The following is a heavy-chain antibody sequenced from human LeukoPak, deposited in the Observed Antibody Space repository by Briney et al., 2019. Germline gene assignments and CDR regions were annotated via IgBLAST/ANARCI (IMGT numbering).Heavy chain of an antibody. D-gene: IGHD5-24*01. Sequence: GGSLRLSCEVTGFTLSSYWMSWVRQAPGKGLERVANIKQDGTETHYGDSVKGRFTISRDNAKNSLYLQLNSLRGEDTAVYYCARNTDRDAYMASWGQGTLVTVSS. CDR3: ARNTDRDAYMAS. V-gene: IGHV3-7*01. CDR1: GFTLSSYW. CDR2: IKQDGTET. J-gene: IGHJ5*02.